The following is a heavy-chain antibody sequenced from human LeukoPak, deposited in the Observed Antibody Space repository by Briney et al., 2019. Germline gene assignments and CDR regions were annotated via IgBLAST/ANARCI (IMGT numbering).Heavy chain of an antibody. CDR2: ISYDGSNK. Sequence: QAGGSLRLSCAASGFTFSSYAMHWVRQAPGKGLEWVAVISYDGSNKYYADSVKGRFTISRDNSKSTLYLQMNSLRAEDTAVYYCARDSRGYSYGRLDYWGQGTLVTVSS. CDR1: GFTFSSYA. V-gene: IGHV3-30-3*01. CDR3: ARDSRGYSYGRLDY. J-gene: IGHJ4*02. D-gene: IGHD5-18*01.